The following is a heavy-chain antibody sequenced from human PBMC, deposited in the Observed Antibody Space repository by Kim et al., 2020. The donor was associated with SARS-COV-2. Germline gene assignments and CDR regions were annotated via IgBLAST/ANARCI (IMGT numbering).Heavy chain of an antibody. CDR3: ARYVFSSRWFDP. J-gene: IGHJ5*02. V-gene: IGHV6-1*01. D-gene: IGHD6-6*01. CDR1: GDSVSGNSAA. CDR2: TYYRSKWNN. Sequence: SQTLSLPCAISGDSVSGNSAAWDWIRPSPSRGLEWLGRTYYRSKWNNDYAVSVKSRITINADTSKNQFSLQLNSVTPEDAAVYYCARYVFSSRWFDPWGQGTLVPLSS.